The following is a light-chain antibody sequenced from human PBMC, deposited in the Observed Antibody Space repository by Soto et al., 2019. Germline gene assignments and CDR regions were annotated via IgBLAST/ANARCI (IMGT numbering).Light chain of an antibody. CDR1: SSDVGSYKF. V-gene: IGLV2-23*01. Sequence: QSALTQPASVSGSPGQSITISCTGTSSDVGSYKFVSWYQQHQVKAPKLMIYEGSKRPSGVSNRFSGSKSGNTASLTISGLQAEDEADYYCCSYAGSSTLVFGGGTKLTVL. CDR2: EGS. CDR3: CSYAGSSTLV. J-gene: IGLJ2*01.